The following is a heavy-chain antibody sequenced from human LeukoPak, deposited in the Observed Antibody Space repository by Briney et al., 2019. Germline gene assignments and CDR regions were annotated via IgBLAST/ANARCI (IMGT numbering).Heavy chain of an antibody. J-gene: IGHJ6*03. CDR2: INPSGGST. D-gene: IGHD1-14*01. Sequence: ASVKVSCKASGYTFTSYYMHWVRQAPGQGLEWMGIINPSGGSTNYAQKLQGRVTMTTDTSTSTAYMELRSLRSDDTAVYYCAREATHPYEPDHYYYYYYMDVWGKGTTVTVSS. CDR3: AREATHPYEPDHYYYYYYMDV. CDR1: GYTFTSYY. V-gene: IGHV1-46*01.